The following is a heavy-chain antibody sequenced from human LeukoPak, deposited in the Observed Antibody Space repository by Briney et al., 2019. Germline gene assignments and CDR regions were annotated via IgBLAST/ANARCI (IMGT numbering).Heavy chain of an antibody. J-gene: IGHJ4*02. CDR3: ARDRYDHDSSGYYEF. CDR2: IYESGST. D-gene: IGHD3-22*01. CDR1: GGSISGYY. Sequence: AETLSLTCTVSGGSISGYYWSWIRQPPGKELEGIGYIYESGSTDYNPSLSSRVTISRDTSKNQVSLKLTSVTTADTAVYYCARDRYDHDSSGYYEFWGQGTLVTVSS. V-gene: IGHV4-59*01.